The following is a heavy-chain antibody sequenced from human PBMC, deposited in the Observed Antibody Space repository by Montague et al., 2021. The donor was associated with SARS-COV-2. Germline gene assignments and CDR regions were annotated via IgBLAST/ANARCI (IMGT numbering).Heavy chain of an antibody. D-gene: IGHD6-13*01. J-gene: IGHJ4*02. CDR3: ARATTFLPSAGFYFDY. V-gene: IGHV3-48*03. CDR2: ISSRGNRV. CDR1: GFNFNGFE. Sequence: SQRLSCAASGFNFNGFEMNWVRQAPGKGPEWVSYISSRGNRVDYVDSVKGRFTISRDNAKNSLYLQMNNLRAEDTAIYYCARATTFLPSAGFYFDYWGQGTLVTVSS.